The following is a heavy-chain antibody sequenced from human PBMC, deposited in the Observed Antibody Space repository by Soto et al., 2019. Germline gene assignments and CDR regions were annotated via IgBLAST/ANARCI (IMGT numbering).Heavy chain of an antibody. CDR1: GGTFSSYA. CDR3: ARGNVDIDMATSYHHDGMDV. CDR2: IIPIFGTA. J-gene: IGHJ6*02. Sequence: QVQLVQSGAEVKKPGSSVKVSCKASGGTFSSYAISWVRQAPGQGLEWMGGIIPIFGTANYAQKFQGRVTITADEPTSTXYXXLGSLRSEDTAVDYCARGNVDIDMATSYHHDGMDVWGQGTTVTVSS. V-gene: IGHV1-69*12. D-gene: IGHD5-18*01.